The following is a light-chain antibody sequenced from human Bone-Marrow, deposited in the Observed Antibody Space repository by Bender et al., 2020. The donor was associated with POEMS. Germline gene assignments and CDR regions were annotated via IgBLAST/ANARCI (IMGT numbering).Light chain of an antibody. CDR1: NSNIGTNA. Sequence: QSVLTQPPSASGTPGQRVTISCSGSNSNIGTNAVNWYQQFPGTAPQLLISRDKQRPSGVPDRFYAFKSGTSASLAMSALKSEDEADYYGAAWDAGLGGGVLGGGTKLTV. V-gene: IGLV1-44*01. CDR2: RDK. J-gene: IGLJ3*02. CDR3: AAWDAGLGGGV.